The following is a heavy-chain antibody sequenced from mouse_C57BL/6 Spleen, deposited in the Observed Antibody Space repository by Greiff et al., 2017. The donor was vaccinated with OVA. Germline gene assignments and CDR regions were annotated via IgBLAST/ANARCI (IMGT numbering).Heavy chain of an antibody. D-gene: IGHD2-1*01. CDR1: GYTFTGYW. Sequence: VMLVESGAELMKPGASVKLSCKATGYTFTGYWIEWVKQRPGHGLEWIGEILPGSGSPNYNEKFKGKATFTAETSSNTAYMQLSSLTTEDSAIYYCATLGGNYVGAMDYWGQGTSVTVSS. V-gene: IGHV1-9*01. CDR2: ILPGSGSP. J-gene: IGHJ4*01. CDR3: ATLGGNYVGAMDY.